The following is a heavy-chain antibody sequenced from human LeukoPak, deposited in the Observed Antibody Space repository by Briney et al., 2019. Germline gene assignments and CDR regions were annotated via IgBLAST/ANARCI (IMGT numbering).Heavy chain of an antibody. J-gene: IGHJ3*02. D-gene: IGHD3-22*01. CDR1: GFTFSSYG. Sequence: PGGSLRLSCAASGFTFSSYGMHWVRQAPGKGLEWVAFIRYDGSNKYYADSVKGRFTISRDNSKNTLYLQMNSLRAEDTAVYYCAEDRGAYDPQPDDAFDIWGQGTMVTVSS. CDR3: AEDRGAYDPQPDDAFDI. V-gene: IGHV3-30*02. CDR2: IRYDGSNK.